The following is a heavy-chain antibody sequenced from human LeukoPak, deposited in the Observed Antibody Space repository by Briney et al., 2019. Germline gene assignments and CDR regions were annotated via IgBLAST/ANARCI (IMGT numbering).Heavy chain of an antibody. CDR1: GYTFTGYY. V-gene: IGHV1-2*02. D-gene: IGHD6-13*01. J-gene: IGHJ3*02. Sequence: ASVKVSCKASGYTFTGYYMHWVRQAPGQGLEWTGWINPNSGGTNYAQKFQGRVTMTRDTSISTAYMELSRLRSDDTAVYYCARPRIAAAGMDAFDIWGQGTMVTVSS. CDR2: INPNSGGT. CDR3: ARPRIAAAGMDAFDI.